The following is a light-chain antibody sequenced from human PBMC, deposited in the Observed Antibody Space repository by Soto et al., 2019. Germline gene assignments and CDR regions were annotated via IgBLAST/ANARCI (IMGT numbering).Light chain of an antibody. V-gene: IGLV2-14*01. CDR2: EVS. CDR3: TSYTSSSTLDV. CDR1: SSDVGGYNY. Sequence: QSALTQPASVSGSPGQSITISCTGTSSDVGGYNYVSWYQQHPGKAPKLMIYEVSNRPLGVSNRFSGSKSGNTASLTISGLQAEDEADYYGTSYTSSSTLDVFGTGTKLTVL. J-gene: IGLJ1*01.